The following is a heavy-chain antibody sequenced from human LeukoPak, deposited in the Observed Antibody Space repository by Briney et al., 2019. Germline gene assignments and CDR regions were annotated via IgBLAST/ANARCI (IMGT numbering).Heavy chain of an antibody. CDR3: ARGVTYLGDFDY. CDR1: GFTFSTYA. J-gene: IGHJ4*02. V-gene: IGHV3-23*01. Sequence: GGSLRLSCAASGFTFSTYAMSWVRQAPGKGLEWVSTISGSAGATYSADSVRGRFTISRDNSKHTLSLQMNSLRAEDTAVYYCARGVTYLGDFDYWGQGTLVTVSS. D-gene: IGHD3-10*01. CDR2: ISGSAGAT.